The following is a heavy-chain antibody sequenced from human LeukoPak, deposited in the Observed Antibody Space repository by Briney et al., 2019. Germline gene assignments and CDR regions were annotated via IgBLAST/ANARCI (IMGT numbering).Heavy chain of an antibody. CDR2: IYSGGST. Sequence: PGGSLRLSCAASGFTVSSNYMSWVRQAPGKGLEWVSVIYSGGSTYYADSVKGRFTISRDNSKNTLYLQMNSLRAEDTAVYYCARDVAVGATRTFDIWGQGTMVTVSS. V-gene: IGHV3-53*01. CDR1: GFTVSSNY. CDR3: ARDVAVGATRTFDI. J-gene: IGHJ3*02. D-gene: IGHD1-26*01.